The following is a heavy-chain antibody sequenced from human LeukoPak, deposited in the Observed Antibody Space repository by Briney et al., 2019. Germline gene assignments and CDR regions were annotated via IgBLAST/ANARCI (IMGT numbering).Heavy chain of an antibody. V-gene: IGHV3-30*02. CDR1: GLTFSSYG. D-gene: IGHD2-2*01. Sequence: AGGYLRLSCAASGLTFSSYGRHWVRQAPGKGREWVAFIRYDGRKKYYADSVKGRLTMSRHNSKNTLYLQMNSLRAEDTSVYYCAKDRAAMAYYFDYWGQGTLVTVSS. CDR3: AKDRAAMAYYFDY. CDR2: IRYDGRKK. J-gene: IGHJ4*02.